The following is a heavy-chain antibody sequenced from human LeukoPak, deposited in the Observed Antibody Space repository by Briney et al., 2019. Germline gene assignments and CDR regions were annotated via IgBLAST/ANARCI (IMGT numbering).Heavy chain of an antibody. D-gene: IGHD4-17*01. CDR2: IFHSGST. J-gene: IGHJ4*02. CDR3: AGEGDYWHRFDH. CDR1: GFTFISYS. Sequence: GSLRLSCAASGFTFISYSMNWVRQAPGKGLEWIGNIFHSGSTNYNPSLKSRVTISVEASKNQFSLRLSSVTAADTAVYYCAGEGDYWHRFDHWGRGTLVTVSS. V-gene: IGHV4-59*01.